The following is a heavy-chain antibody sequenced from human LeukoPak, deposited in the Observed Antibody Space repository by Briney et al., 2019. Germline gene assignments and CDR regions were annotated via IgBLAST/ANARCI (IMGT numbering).Heavy chain of an antibody. CDR1: GGSFSDYF. CDR2: INHSGRT. V-gene: IGHV4-34*01. J-gene: IGHJ6*02. CDR3: ARDVVVVPAAIHYGMDV. Sequence: SETLSLTCAVYGGSFSDYFWGWIRQPPGKGLEWIGEINHSGRTYYNPSLKSRVTISVDTSKNQFSLNLSSVTAADTAVYYRARDVVVVPAAIHYGMDVWGQGATVTVSS. D-gene: IGHD2-2*01.